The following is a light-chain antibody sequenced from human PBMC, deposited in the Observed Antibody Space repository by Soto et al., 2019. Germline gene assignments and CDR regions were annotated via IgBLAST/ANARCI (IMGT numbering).Light chain of an antibody. CDR2: DVS. V-gene: IGLV2-14*01. CDR1: TSDVGRYNY. Sequence: QSVLTQPASVSGSHGQSITISCTGTTSDVGRYNYVSWHQQHPGKAPKLLIFDVSNRPSGVSDRFSGSKSGNTASLTISGLQAEDEADYYCNSYTTGTTWVFGGGTKVTVL. J-gene: IGLJ3*02. CDR3: NSYTTGTTWV.